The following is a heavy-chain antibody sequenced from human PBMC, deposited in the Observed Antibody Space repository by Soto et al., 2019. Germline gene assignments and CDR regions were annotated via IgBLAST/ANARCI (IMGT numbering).Heavy chain of an antibody. Sequence: EVQLVESGGGLVQPGGSLRLSCAASGFTFSSYWMSWVRQAPGKGLEWVANIKQDGSEKYYVDSVKGRFTISRDNAKNSLYLQMNSLRAEDTAVYYCASRRITIFGGGYSDAFDIWGQGTMVTVSS. CDR3: ASRRITIFGGGYSDAFDI. V-gene: IGHV3-7*01. CDR2: IKQDGSEK. J-gene: IGHJ3*02. D-gene: IGHD3-3*01. CDR1: GFTFSSYW.